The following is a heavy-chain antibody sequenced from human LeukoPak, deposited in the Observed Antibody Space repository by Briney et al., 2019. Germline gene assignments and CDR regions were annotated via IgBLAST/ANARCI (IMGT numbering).Heavy chain of an antibody. CDR3: ATRPIYYDDY. Sequence: KPGGSLRLSCAASGFTFSDYYMSWIRQAPGKGLEWVSYISSSGSTIYYADSVKGRFTISRDKSKSTLYLQMNSLRAEDTAVYYCATRPIYYDDYWGQGTLVTVSS. V-gene: IGHV3-11*01. J-gene: IGHJ4*02. D-gene: IGHD3-22*01. CDR1: GFTFSDYY. CDR2: ISSSGSTI.